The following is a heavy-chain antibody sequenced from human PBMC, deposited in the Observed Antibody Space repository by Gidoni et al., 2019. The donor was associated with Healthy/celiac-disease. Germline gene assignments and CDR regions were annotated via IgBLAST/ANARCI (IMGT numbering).Heavy chain of an antibody. CDR3: TRLRSNYAFDI. Sequence: EVQLVESGGGLVQPGGSLKLSCAASGFTFSGSAMHWVRQASGKGLEWVGRIRSKANSYATAYAASVKGRFTISRDDSKNTAYLQMNSLKTEDTAVYYCTRLRSNYAFDIWGQGTMVTVSS. CDR1: GFTFSGSA. J-gene: IGHJ3*02. CDR2: IRSKANSYAT. V-gene: IGHV3-73*02. D-gene: IGHD1-26*01.